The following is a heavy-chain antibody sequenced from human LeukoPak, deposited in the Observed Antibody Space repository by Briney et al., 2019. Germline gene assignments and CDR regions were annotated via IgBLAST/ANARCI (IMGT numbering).Heavy chain of an antibody. CDR1: GGSISSYY. CDR3: ARDKEGVWKNGRHNWFDP. Sequence: SETLSLTCAVYGGSISSYYWSWIRQSPGKGLEWIGEINHGGNTNYNPSLKSRVTISVDTTKNQISLKLSSVTAADTAVYFCARDKEGVWKNGRHNWFDPWGQGTLVTVSS. V-gene: IGHV4-34*01. D-gene: IGHD1-1*01. CDR2: INHGGNT. J-gene: IGHJ5*02.